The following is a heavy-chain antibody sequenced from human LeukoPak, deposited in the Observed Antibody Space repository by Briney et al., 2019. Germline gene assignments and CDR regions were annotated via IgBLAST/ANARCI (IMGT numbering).Heavy chain of an antibody. D-gene: IGHD3-10*01. CDR2: THPSSGGT. J-gene: IGHJ4*02. Sequence: ASVKISCKASGYTSTNFYMHWVRQAPGQGLEWMGWTHPSSGGTRYEERFHGRVTMTRDMSTSTAYMELSSLTSDDTAVYYCARMTHGSGASYSHFDYWSQGTLVTVSS. V-gene: IGHV1-2*02. CDR3: ARMTHGSGASYSHFDY. CDR1: GYTSTNFY.